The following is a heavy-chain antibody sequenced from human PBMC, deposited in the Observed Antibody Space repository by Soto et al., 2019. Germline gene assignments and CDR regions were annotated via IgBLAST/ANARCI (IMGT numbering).Heavy chain of an antibody. V-gene: IGHV3-30-3*01. Sequence: QVQLVESGGGVVQPGRSLRLSCAASGFTFSSYAMHWVRQAPGKGLEWVAVISYDGSNKYYADSVKGRFTISRDNYKNTLYLQMNSLRAEDTAVYYCARAGNVVVPAAEIYYYYYYGMDVWGQGTTVTVSS. J-gene: IGHJ6*02. CDR3: ARAGNVVVPAAEIYYYYYYGMDV. CDR2: ISYDGSNK. CDR1: GFTFSSYA. D-gene: IGHD2-2*01.